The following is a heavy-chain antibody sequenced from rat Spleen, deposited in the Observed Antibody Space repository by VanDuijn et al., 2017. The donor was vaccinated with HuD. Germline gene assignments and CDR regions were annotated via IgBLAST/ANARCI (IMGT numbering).Heavy chain of an antibody. Sequence: EVQLVETGGGLVQPGRSLKLSCVASGFTFTSYWMYWIRQAPGKGLEWVSSINTDGGRTYYSDSVKGRFTISRNNAKSTLYLQMDSLRSEDTATYYCTTTVGSGNYFDYWGQGVMVTVSS. CDR3: TTTVGSGNYFDY. V-gene: IGHV5-58*01. D-gene: IGHD1-1*01. J-gene: IGHJ2*01. CDR1: GFTFTSYW. CDR2: INTDGGRT.